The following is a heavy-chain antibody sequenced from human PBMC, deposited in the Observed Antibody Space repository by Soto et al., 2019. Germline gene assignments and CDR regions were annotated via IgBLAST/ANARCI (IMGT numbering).Heavy chain of an antibody. CDR3: ASNTYSTGSSRLFGYGMDV. D-gene: IGHD2-2*01. V-gene: IGHV4-31*03. CDR2: IYYSGST. CDR1: GGSISSGGYY. Sequence: PSETLSLTCTVSGGSISSGGYYWSWIRQHPGKGLEWIGYIYYSGSTYYNPSLKSRVTISVDTSKNQFSLKLSSVTAADTAVYYCASNTYSTGSSRLFGYGMDVWGQGTTVTVSS. J-gene: IGHJ6*02.